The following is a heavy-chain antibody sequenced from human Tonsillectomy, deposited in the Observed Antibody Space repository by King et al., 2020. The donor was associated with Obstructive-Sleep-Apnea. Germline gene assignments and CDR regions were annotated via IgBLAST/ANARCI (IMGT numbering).Heavy chain of an antibody. J-gene: IGHJ3*02. Sequence: EVQLVESGGGLVQPGGSLRLSCSASGFTFTSYWMTWVRQAPGKGLEWVANIKQEGSEKDYVDSGKGRFTISRDNAKNAVDLQIHSLRGEDTAVYYCARVVLAAFDIWGQGTVVTVSS. CDR1: GFTFTSYW. CDR2: IKQEGSEK. V-gene: IGHV3-7*01. CDR3: ARVVLAAFDI.